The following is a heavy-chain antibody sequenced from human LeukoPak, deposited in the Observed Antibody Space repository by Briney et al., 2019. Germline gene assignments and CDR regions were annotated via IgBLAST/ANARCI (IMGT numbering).Heavy chain of an antibody. CDR3: ARHARLYSSSWYP. V-gene: IGHV4-59*08. D-gene: IGHD6-13*01. Sequence: SETLSLTCTVSGGSISSYYWSWIRQPPGKGLEWIGYIYYSRSTNYNPSLKSRVTISVDTSKNQFSLKLSSVTAADAAVYYCARHARLYSSSWYPWGQGTLVTVSS. J-gene: IGHJ5*02. CDR1: GGSISSYY. CDR2: IYYSRST.